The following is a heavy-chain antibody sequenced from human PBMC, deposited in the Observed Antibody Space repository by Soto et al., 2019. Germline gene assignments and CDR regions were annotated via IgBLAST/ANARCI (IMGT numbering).Heavy chain of an antibody. D-gene: IGHD2-15*01. V-gene: IGHV2-5*02. Sequence: QITLKESGPTLVKPTQTLTLTCTFSGFSLSTSGVGVGWIRQPPGKALEWLALIYWDDDKRYSPSLKSMLTITKDISKNQVGLKMTNIDPVDTATYYSAHRPSYCSGCSCYSGFDYWGQGTLVTVSS. CDR3: AHRPSYCSGCSCYSGFDY. CDR2: IYWDDDK. J-gene: IGHJ4*02. CDR1: GFSLSTSGVG.